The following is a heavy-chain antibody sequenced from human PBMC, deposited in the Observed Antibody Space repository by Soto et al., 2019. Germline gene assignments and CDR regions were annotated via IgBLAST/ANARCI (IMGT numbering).Heavy chain of an antibody. CDR3: ARELMPAAGSGDFYAMDV. J-gene: IGHJ6*02. Sequence: LRLSCAASGFTFSSYTMHWVRQAPGKGLEWVAVITYNGNEYYTDSVRGRFTISRDSSRTTVYLQMNSLRPGDTALYYCARELMPAAGSGDFYAMDVWGQGTTVTVSS. D-gene: IGHD6-13*01. V-gene: IGHV3-30*04. CDR1: GFTFSSYT. CDR2: ITYNGNE.